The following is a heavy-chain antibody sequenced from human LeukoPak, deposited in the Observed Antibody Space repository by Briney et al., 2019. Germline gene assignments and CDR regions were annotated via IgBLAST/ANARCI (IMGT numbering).Heavy chain of an antibody. J-gene: IGHJ5*02. CDR3: ARQDTISPWFDP. CDR2: IYYSGST. V-gene: IGHV4-39*01. D-gene: IGHD3-9*01. CDR1: GGSISSSSYY. Sequence: SETLSLTCTVSGGSISSSSYYWGWIRQPPGKGLEWIGSIYYSGSTYYNPSLKSRVTISVDTSKNQFSLKLSSVTAADTAVYYCARQDTISPWFDPWGQGTLVTVSS.